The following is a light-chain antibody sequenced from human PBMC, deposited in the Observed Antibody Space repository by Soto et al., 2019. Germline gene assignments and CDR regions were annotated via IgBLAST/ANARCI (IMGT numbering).Light chain of an antibody. CDR2: GAS. Sequence: EVVLTQSPGTLSLSPGERATLSCRASQSVRSSYVAWYQQKPGQAPRLLIYGASSRATGIPDRFSGSGSGTDFTLTISRLEPEDFAVYYCQQYGSSTFTVGPGTTVDIK. CDR1: QSVRSSY. CDR3: QQYGSSTFT. V-gene: IGKV3-20*01. J-gene: IGKJ3*01.